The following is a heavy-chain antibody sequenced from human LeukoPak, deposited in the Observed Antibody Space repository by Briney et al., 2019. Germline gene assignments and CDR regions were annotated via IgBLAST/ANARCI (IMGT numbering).Heavy chain of an antibody. D-gene: IGHD6-19*01. V-gene: IGHV1-2*02. J-gene: IGHJ4*02. Sequence: SVNVSCKASGYTFTGYYMHWVRQAPGQGLEWMGWINPNSGGTNYAQKYQGRVTMTRDTSISTAYMELSRLRSDDTAVYYCARDHSSGWYGDYWGQGTLVTVSS. CDR2: INPNSGGT. CDR3: ARDHSSGWYGDY. CDR1: GYTFTGYY.